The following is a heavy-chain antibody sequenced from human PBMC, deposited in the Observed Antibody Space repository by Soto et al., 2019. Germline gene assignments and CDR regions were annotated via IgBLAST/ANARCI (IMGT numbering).Heavy chain of an antibody. CDR1: GFTFSDYA. CDR3: ASTRGGKIQRCRDV. CDR2: VSHDGRNT. Sequence: PGGSLRLSCAASGFTFSDYAMHWVRHAPGKGLEWVAVVSHDGRNTHYADSVKGRFTISRDSSKNTLSLEMTSLRAEDPAVYYSASTRGGKIQRCRDVWGQGSTV. D-gene: IGHD3-16*01. V-gene: IGHV3-30*03. J-gene: IGHJ6*02.